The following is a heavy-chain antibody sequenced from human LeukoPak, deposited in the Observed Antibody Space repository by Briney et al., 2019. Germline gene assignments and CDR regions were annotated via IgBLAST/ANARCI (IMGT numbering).Heavy chain of an antibody. J-gene: IGHJ4*02. Sequence: SVKVSCKASGYTFTSYDINWVRQAPGQGLEWMGGIIPIFGTANYAQKFQGRVTITADESTSTAYMELSSLRSEDTAVYYCARVAVGKGHPFDYWGQGTLVTVSS. D-gene: IGHD1-26*01. CDR2: IIPIFGTA. CDR1: GYTFTSYD. V-gene: IGHV1-69*13. CDR3: ARVAVGKGHPFDY.